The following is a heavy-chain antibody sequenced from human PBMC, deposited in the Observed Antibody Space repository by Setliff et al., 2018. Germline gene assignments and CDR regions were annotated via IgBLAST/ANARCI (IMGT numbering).Heavy chain of an antibody. D-gene: IGHD2-2*01. CDR2: IKSKTDGGTT. Sequence: ETLSLTCAVYGGSFSGYYWSWIRQPPGKGLEWVGRIKSKTDGGTTDYAAPVKGRFTISRDDSKNALYLQMNSLKTEDTAVYYCTADIPVPLAQIDYWGQGTLVTVSS. V-gene: IGHV3-15*01. CDR3: TADIPVPLAQIDY. CDR1: GGSFSGYY. J-gene: IGHJ4*02.